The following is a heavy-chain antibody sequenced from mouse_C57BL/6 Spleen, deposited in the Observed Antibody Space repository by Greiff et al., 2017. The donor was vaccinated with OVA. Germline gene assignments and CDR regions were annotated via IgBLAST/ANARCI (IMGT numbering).Heavy chain of an antibody. V-gene: IGHV5-16*01. CDR1: GFTFSDYY. CDR2: INYDGSST. Sequence: EVKLMESEGGLVQPGSSMKLSCTASGFTFSDYYMAWVRQVPEQGLEWVANINYDGSSTYYLDSLKSRFIISRDNAKNILYLQMSSLKSEDRATYYYAREGDYYDYDGHAMDYWGQGTSVTVSS. J-gene: IGHJ4*01. CDR3: AREGDYYDYDGHAMDY. D-gene: IGHD2-4*01.